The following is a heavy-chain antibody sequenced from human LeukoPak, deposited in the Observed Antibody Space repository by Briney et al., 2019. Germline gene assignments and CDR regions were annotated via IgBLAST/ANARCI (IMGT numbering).Heavy chain of an antibody. CDR1: GFSVSDMY. Sequence: GGSLRLSCAASGFSVSDMYMSWVRQAPGKGLEWVSILYSDGNPYYADSMKGKFTISRDNPMNTLFLQMNSLRVEDTALYYCATSSRPNLGDYWGQGTLVTVSS. D-gene: IGHD1-14*01. CDR2: LYSDGNP. J-gene: IGHJ4*02. V-gene: IGHV3-66*01. CDR3: ATSSRPNLGDY.